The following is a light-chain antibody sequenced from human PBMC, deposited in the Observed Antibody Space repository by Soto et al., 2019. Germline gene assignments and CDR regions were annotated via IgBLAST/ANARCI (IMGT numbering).Light chain of an antibody. J-gene: IGLJ1*01. CDR1: SSDVGGYNY. V-gene: IGLV2-8*01. Sequence: QSALTQPPSASGSPGQSVTISCTGTSSDVGGYNYVSWYQQYPGKAPKVMIYEVSKRPSGVPDRFSGSKSGNTASLTVSGLQAEDEADYYCSSYVGSNVLYVFGTGTKVTVL. CDR3: SSYVGSNVLYV. CDR2: EVS.